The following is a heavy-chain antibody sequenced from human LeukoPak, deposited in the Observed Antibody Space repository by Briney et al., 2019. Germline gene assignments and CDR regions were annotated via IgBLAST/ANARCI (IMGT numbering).Heavy chain of an antibody. CDR1: GFTFSSYG. Sequence: GGSLRLSCAASGFTFSSYGMSWVRQAPGKGLEWVSAISGSGGSTDYADSVKGRFTISRDNSKNTLYLQMNSLRAEDTALYYCAKDSLFGGLLLLPYFDYWGQGTLVTVSS. CDR2: ISGSGGST. CDR3: AKDSLFGGLLLLPYFDY. V-gene: IGHV3-23*01. D-gene: IGHD3-10*01. J-gene: IGHJ4*02.